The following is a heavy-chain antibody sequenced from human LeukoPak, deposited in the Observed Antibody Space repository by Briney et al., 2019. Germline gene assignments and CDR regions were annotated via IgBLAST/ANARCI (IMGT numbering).Heavy chain of an antibody. CDR1: GFTFSDYS. J-gene: IGHJ6*04. CDR3: ARSYASGPDRYLDV. Sequence: GASLTLSCAASGFTFSDYSMNWVRQAPGKGLGWIAYINSSSITIYHADSVKGRFSISRDNAKNSVYLQMNSLRGEDTALYYCARSYASGPDRYLDVWGKGTTVTVSS. CDR2: INSSSITI. D-gene: IGHD3-10*01. V-gene: IGHV3-48*04.